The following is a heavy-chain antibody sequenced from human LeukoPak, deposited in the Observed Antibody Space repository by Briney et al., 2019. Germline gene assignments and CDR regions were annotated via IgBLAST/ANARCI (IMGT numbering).Heavy chain of an antibody. D-gene: IGHD1-26*01. V-gene: IGHV1-2*06. CDR1: GYTFTAFY. Sequence: GASVKVSCKASGYTFTAFYMHWVRQAPGQGLEWMGRINPNSGGTKYAQKFQGRVTMTTDTSINTAYLELSRLRSDDTAVYYCATEEVGAQGRHWFDPWGQGTLVTVSS. CDR3: ATEEVGAQGRHWFDP. J-gene: IGHJ5*02. CDR2: INPNSGGT.